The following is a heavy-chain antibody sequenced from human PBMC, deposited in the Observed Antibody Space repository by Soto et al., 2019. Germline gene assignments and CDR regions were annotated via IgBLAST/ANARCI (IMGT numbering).Heavy chain of an antibody. CDR3: ASGTPDYPPPFDY. D-gene: IGHD4-17*01. V-gene: IGHV1-69*13. CDR2: IIPIFGTA. CDR1: GGTFSSYA. Sequence: SVKVSCKASGGTFSSYAISWVRQAPGQGLEWMGGIIPIFGTANYAQKFQGRVTITADESTSTAYMELSSLRSEDTAVYYCASGTPDYPPPFDYWGQGTLVTVSS. J-gene: IGHJ4*02.